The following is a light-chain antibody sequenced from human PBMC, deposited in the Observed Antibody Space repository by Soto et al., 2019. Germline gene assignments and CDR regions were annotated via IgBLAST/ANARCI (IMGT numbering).Light chain of an antibody. J-gene: IGKJ5*01. CDR2: VAS. Sequence: DIQMTQSPSSLSASLGDTVTISCRASQNIENYLHWYQQNAGKAPEVLLYVASVLKDGVSSRFSGSGYGTDFTLTITNLQPEDFAMYYCQQSFSYPPITFGQGTRLDIK. CDR1: QNIENY. V-gene: IGKV1-39*01. CDR3: QQSFSYPPIT.